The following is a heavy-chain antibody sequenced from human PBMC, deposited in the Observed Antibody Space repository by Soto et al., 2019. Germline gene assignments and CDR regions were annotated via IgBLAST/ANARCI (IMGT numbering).Heavy chain of an antibody. CDR1: GFTFSSYG. V-gene: IGHV3-30*18. Sequence: GGSLRLSCAASGFTFSSYGMHWVRQAPGKGLEWVAVISYDGSNKYYADSVKGRFTISRDNSKNTLYLQMNSLRAEDTAVYYCAKVGFWSEMGYGMDVWGQGTTVTVSS. D-gene: IGHD3-3*01. J-gene: IGHJ6*02. CDR2: ISYDGSNK. CDR3: AKVGFWSEMGYGMDV.